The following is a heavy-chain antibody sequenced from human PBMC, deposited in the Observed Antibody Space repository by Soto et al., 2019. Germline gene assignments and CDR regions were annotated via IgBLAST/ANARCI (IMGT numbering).Heavy chain of an antibody. V-gene: IGHV4-39*01. D-gene: IGHD2-15*01. CDR2: IYYSGST. CDR3: ARHVGVAATGGAYSDY. CDR1: GGTISISSYY. Sequence: SETLSLTCTVSGGTISISSYYWGWIRQPPGKGLEWIGSIYYSGSTYYNPSLKSRVTISVDTSKNQFSMKLSSVTAADTAVYYCARHVGVAATGGAYSDYWPKGIMVAVCS. J-gene: IGHJ4*02.